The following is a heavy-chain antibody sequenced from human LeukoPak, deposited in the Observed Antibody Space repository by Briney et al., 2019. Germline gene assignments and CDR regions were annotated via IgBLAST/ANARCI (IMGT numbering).Heavy chain of an antibody. J-gene: IGHJ3*02. CDR1: GGTFSSYA. CDR3: ARFVPLNDSSGYYGNHDAFDI. Sequence: ASVKVSCKASGGTFSSYAISWVRQAPGQGLEWMGGIIPIFGTANYAQKFQGRVTITADKSTSTAYMELSSLRSEDTAVYYCARFVPLNDSSGYYGNHDAFDIWGQGTMVTVSS. D-gene: IGHD3-22*01. V-gene: IGHV1-69*06. CDR2: IIPIFGTA.